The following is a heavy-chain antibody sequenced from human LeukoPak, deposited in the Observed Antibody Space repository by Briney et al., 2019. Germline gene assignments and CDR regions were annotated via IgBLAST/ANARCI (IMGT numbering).Heavy chain of an antibody. V-gene: IGHV1-2*02. Sequence: EASVKVSCKASGYTFSDHYIHWVRQAPGQGLEWMESINPNSGDTNYVQTFQGRVTMTRDTSISTAYMELSSLRSDDTAIYYCARNLERVVIIGAPQIGFDPWGQGTLVTVSS. D-gene: IGHD2-15*01. CDR3: ARNLERVVIIGAPQIGFDP. CDR2: INPNSGDT. CDR1: GYTFSDHY. J-gene: IGHJ5*02.